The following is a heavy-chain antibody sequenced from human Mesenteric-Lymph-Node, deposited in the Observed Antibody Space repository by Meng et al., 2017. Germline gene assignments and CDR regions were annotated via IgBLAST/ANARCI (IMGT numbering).Heavy chain of an antibody. CDR3: TRDWDIVVVVAAIN. CDR1: GLTFSNAW. J-gene: IGHJ4*02. Sequence: GESLKISCEASGLTFSNAWMVWVRQAPGKGLEWVGRIKSKAAGGASDYATPVRGRFTISRDDSKNMMSLQMNSLETEDTAVYYCTRDWDIVVVVAAINWGQGTLVTVSS. D-gene: IGHD2-15*01. CDR2: IKSKAAGGAS. V-gene: IGHV3-15*01.